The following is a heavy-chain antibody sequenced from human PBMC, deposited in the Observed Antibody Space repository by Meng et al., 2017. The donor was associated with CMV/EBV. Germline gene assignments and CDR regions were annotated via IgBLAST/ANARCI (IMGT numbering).Heavy chain of an antibody. CDR3: ASVQGLGVS. V-gene: IGHV4-61*02. Sequence: VALKEAGPGLVKPSQTLSLPCTVSGGSISSGCYYWSWIRQPAGKGLEWIGRIYTSGSTNYNPSLKSRVTISVDTSKNQFSLKLSSVTAADTAVYYCASVQGLGVSWGQGTLVTVSS. CDR2: IYTSGST. CDR1: GGSISSGCYY. J-gene: IGHJ4*02. D-gene: IGHD3-10*01.